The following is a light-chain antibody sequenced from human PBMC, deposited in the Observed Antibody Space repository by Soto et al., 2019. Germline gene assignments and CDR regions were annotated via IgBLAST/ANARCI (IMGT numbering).Light chain of an antibody. J-gene: IGLJ3*02. V-gene: IGLV2-14*01. Sequence: QSVLTQPASVSGSPGQSITISCTGTSGDVGGYNYVSWYQQHPDKAPKLMIYEVSNRPSGVSNRFSGSKSGNTASLTISGLQAEDEADYYCTSYTSSSTGVFGGGTQLTVL. CDR1: SGDVGGYNY. CDR3: TSYTSSSTGV. CDR2: EVS.